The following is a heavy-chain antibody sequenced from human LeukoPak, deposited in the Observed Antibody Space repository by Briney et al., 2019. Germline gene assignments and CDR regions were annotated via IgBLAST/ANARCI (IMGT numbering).Heavy chain of an antibody. J-gene: IGHJ4*02. D-gene: IGHD5-18*01. CDR3: ARVRGYSYGPFDY. CDR2: LYHTGNT. CDR1: GGSFSGYY. V-gene: IGHV4-34*01. Sequence: SETLSLTCAVYGGSFSGYYWSWIRQPPGKGLEWIGHLYHTGNTYYNPSLKTRVTISVDRSMNQFSLKVNSLTAADTAVYYCARVRGYSYGPFDYWGQGTLVTVSS.